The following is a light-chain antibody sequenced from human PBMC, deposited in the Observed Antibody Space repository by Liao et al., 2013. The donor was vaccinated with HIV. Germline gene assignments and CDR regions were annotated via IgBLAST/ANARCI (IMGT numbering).Light chain of an antibody. CDR1: VLAKQY. CDR3: HSADTSDTYRGV. Sequence: SYELTQPPSVSVSPGQTARITCSGDVLAKQYVFWYQQKPGQAPVLLIYKDTERPSGIPERFSGSSSGTTVTLTISGVQAEDEADYHCHSADTSDTYRGVFGGGTKADRP. V-gene: IGLV3-25*03. CDR2: KDT. J-gene: IGLJ2*01.